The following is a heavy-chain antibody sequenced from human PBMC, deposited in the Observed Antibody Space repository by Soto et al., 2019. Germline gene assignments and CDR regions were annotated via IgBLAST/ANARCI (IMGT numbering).Heavy chain of an antibody. V-gene: IGHV1-69*01. Sequence: QVQLVQSGAEVKKPGSSVKVSCKASGGTFSSYAISWVRQAPGQGLEWMGGIIPTIGTANYAQKFQGRVTITADEYTSTAYMELSSLRAEHTAVYYCASEFEVRHCSGVSCYGYYYYGMDVWGQGTTVTVSS. CDR3: ASEFEVRHCSGVSCYGYYYYGMDV. CDR1: GGTFSSYA. D-gene: IGHD2-15*01. CDR2: IIPTIGTA. J-gene: IGHJ6*02.